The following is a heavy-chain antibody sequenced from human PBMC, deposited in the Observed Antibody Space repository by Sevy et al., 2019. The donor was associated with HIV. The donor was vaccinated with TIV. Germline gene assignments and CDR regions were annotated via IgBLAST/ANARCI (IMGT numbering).Heavy chain of an antibody. CDR3: ARAGDSGSFTAGMDV. Sequence: SETLSLTCAVYGGSFSGYYWSWIRQPPGKGLEWIGEINHRGSTNYNPSLKSRVTISVDTSKNQFSLKLSSVTAADTAVYYCARAGDSGSFTAGMDVWGQGTTVTVSS. J-gene: IGHJ6*02. CDR2: INHRGST. CDR1: GGSFSGYY. D-gene: IGHD1-26*01. V-gene: IGHV4-34*01.